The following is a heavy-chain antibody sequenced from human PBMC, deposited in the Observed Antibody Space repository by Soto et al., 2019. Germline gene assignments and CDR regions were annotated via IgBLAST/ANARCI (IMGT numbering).Heavy chain of an antibody. CDR1: GFTFSSYG. J-gene: IGHJ6*02. CDR3: AKDRRSQQPYYYYGMDV. CDR2: ISYDGSNK. V-gene: IGHV3-30*18. Sequence: GGSLRLSCAASGFTFSSYGMHWVRQAPGKGLEWVAVISYDGSNKYYADSVKGRFTISRDNSKNTLYLQMNSLRAEDTAVYYCAKDRRSQQPYYYYGMDVWGQGTTVTVSS. D-gene: IGHD5-18*01.